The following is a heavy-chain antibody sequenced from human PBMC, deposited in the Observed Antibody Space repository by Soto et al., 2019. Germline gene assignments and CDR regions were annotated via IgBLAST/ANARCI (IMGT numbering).Heavy chain of an antibody. CDR3: ARHSSGYSSGWPQSSDY. CDR2: IYYSGST. J-gene: IGHJ4*02. Sequence: SETLSLTCTVSGGSISSSSYYWGWIRQPPGKGLEWIGSIYYSGSTYYNPSLKSRVTISVDTSKNQFSLKLSSVTAADTAVYYCARHSSGYSSGWPQSSDYWGQGTLVTVSS. D-gene: IGHD6-19*01. CDR1: GGSISSSSYY. V-gene: IGHV4-39*01.